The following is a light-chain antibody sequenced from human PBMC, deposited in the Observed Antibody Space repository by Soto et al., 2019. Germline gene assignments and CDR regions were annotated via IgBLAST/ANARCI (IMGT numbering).Light chain of an antibody. V-gene: IGKV3-15*01. CDR2: DVS. Sequence: EIVMTQSPATLSVSPGEGVTLSCRASQRVNSKLAWYQQKPGQAPMVLIYDVSRRATGIPARFSGSGSGTEFTLTISSLQSEDFAVYWCQQYETWPPTFGQGAKVEVE. J-gene: IGKJ1*01. CDR3: QQYETWPPT. CDR1: QRVNSK.